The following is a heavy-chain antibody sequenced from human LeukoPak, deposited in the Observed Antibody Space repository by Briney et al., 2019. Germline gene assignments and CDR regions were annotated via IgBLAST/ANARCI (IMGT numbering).Heavy chain of an antibody. D-gene: IGHD6-6*01. V-gene: IGHV1-8*01. CDR2: MNPNSGNT. CDR1: GYTFTSYD. Sequence: GASVKVSCKASGYTFTSYDINWARQATGQGLEWMGWMNPNSGNTGYAQKFQGRVTMTRNTSISTAYMELSSLRSEDTAVYYCARGPDDSSSALSYYYYGMDVWGQGTTVTVSS. J-gene: IGHJ6*02. CDR3: ARGPDDSSSALSYYYYGMDV.